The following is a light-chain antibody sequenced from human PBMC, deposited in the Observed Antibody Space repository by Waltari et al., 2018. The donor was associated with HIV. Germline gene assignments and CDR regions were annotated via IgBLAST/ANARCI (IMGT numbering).Light chain of an antibody. CDR3: GAWDNTLRGAL. Sequence: QSVLTQPPSISAAAGQKVTISCSGSSSNLGANSVAWYRQLPGTAPELLIYDNNNRFPGIPDRCSGSKSGTSATLVISGLQPGDEADYYCGAWDNTLRGALFGGGTKLTVL. CDR2: DNN. V-gene: IGLV1-51*01. CDR1: SSNLGANS. J-gene: IGLJ2*01.